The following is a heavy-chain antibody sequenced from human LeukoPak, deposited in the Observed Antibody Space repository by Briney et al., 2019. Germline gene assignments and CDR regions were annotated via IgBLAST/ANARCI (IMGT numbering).Heavy chain of an antibody. CDR3: ARDFGYYDFWSGYPLMDV. CDR1: GFTFSSYW. CDR2: IKQDGSEK. V-gene: IGHV3-7*01. J-gene: IGHJ6*03. D-gene: IGHD3-3*01. Sequence: GGSLRLSCAASGFTFSSYWMSWVRQAPGKGLEWVANIKQDGSEKYYVDSVKGRFTISRDNAKNSLYLQMNSLRAEDTAVYYCARDFGYYDFWSGYPLMDVWGKGTTVTVSS.